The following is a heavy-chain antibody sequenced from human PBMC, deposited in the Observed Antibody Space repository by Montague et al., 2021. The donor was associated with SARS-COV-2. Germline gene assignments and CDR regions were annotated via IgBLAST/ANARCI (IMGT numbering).Heavy chain of an antibody. D-gene: IGHD6-13*01. CDR2: ISYDGSNK. J-gene: IGHJ4*02. CDR3: ARPRGGYSSYFDY. Sequence: SRKLSFSASGFPFSSYAMHWVRQAPGKGLEWVAVISYDGSNKYYVDSVKGRFTISRDNSKNTLYLQMNSLRAEDTAVYYCARPRGGYSSYFDYWGQGTLVTVSS. CDR1: GFPFSSYA. V-gene: IGHV3-30*04.